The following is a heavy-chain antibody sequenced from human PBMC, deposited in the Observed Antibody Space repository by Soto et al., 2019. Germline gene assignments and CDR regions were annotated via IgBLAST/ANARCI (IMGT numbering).Heavy chain of an antibody. D-gene: IGHD3-22*01. J-gene: IGHJ4*02. V-gene: IGHV3-30*18. CDR1: GFTFSSYG. CDR3: AKEYYYDSSGYPPLDY. Sequence: GGSLRLSCAASGFTFSSYGMHWVRQAPGKGLEWVAVISYDGSNKYYADSVKGRFTISRDNSKNTLYLQMNSLRAEDTAVYYCAKEYYYDSSGYPPLDYWGQGTLVTVSS. CDR2: ISYDGSNK.